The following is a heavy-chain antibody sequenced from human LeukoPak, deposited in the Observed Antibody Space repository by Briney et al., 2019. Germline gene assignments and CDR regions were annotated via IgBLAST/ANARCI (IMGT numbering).Heavy chain of an antibody. CDR3: ARDGPRGGFDY. CDR2: IKQDGSEK. J-gene: IGHJ4*02. V-gene: IGHV3-7*01. D-gene: IGHD3-10*01. Sequence: GGSLRLSCAAYGFTFSNYWMSWVRQAPGKGLEWVANIKQDGSEKNYVDSVKGRFTISRDNATNSMYLQMNSLRAEDTAVYYCARDGPRGGFDYWGQGTLVTVSS. CDR1: GFTFSNYW.